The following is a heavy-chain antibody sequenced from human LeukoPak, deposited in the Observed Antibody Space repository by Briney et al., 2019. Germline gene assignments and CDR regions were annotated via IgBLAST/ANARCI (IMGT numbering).Heavy chain of an antibody. J-gene: IGHJ4*02. CDR2: ISPYDGST. CDR1: GYTFITYG. V-gene: IGHV1-18*01. CDR3: ARDKAPRYTYGLGH. Sequence: ASVNVSCKASGYTFITYGINWVRQAPGQGLEWMGWISPYDGSTNFAQNLQVRVTMTTDTIPSTAFMELRSLRFEDTALYYCARDKAPRYTYGLGHWGQGTLVTVSS. D-gene: IGHD5-18*01.